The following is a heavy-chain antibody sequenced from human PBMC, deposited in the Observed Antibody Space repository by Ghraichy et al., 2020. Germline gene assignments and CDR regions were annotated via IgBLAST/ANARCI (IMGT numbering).Heavy chain of an antibody. CDR2: IYYGGST. J-gene: IGHJ5*02. CDR1: GGSISGYY. CDR3: ARTPHTAARPWWFDP. V-gene: IGHV4-59*01. Sequence: ESLNISCTVSGGSISGYYWTWIRQRPGKRLEWIGYIYYGGSTDYNPSLKSRVTISLDSSKNQFSLKLRSVTATDTAVYFCARTPHTAARPWWFDPWGQGKLVTVSS. D-gene: IGHD6-6*01.